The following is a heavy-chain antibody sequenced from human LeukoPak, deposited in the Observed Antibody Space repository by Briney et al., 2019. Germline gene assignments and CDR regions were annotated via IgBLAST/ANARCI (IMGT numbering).Heavy chain of an antibody. CDR2: ISGSGGST. CDR3: ARDLNYYDSSGYYQSWYFDY. D-gene: IGHD3-22*01. CDR1: GFTFSSYG. V-gene: IGHV3-23*01. J-gene: IGHJ4*02. Sequence: GGSLRLSCAASGFTFSSYGMSWVRQAPGKGLEWVSAISGSGGSTYYADSVKGRFTISRDNAKNSLYLQMNSLRAEDTAVYYCARDLNYYDSSGYYQSWYFDYWGQGTLVTVSS.